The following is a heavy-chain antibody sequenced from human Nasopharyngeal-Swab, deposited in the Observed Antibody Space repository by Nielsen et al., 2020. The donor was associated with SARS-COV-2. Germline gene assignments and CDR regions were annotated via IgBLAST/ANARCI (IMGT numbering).Heavy chain of an antibody. CDR2: IYYSGST. J-gene: IGHJ3*02. V-gene: IGHV4-59*08. Sequence: SETLSLTCTVSGGSISSYYWSWIRQPPGKGPEWIGYIYYSGSTNYNPSLKSRVTMSVDTSKNQFSLKLSSVTAADTAVYYCARHANYDYVWGSYRPHDAFDIWGQGTMVTVSS. D-gene: IGHD3-16*02. CDR3: ARHANYDYVWGSYRPHDAFDI. CDR1: GGSISSYY.